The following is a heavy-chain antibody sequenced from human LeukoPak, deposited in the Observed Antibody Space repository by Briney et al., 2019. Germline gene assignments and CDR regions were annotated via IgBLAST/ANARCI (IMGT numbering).Heavy chain of an antibody. CDR1: GGSISSYY. CDR2: IYYSGST. Sequence: SETLSLTCTVSGGSISSYYWSWIRQPPGKGLEWIGYIYYSGSTNYNPSLKSRVTISVDTSKNQFSLKLSSVTAADTAVYYCARATTSRGWTYYFDYWGQGTLVTVSS. V-gene: IGHV4-59*01. D-gene: IGHD3/OR15-3a*01. J-gene: IGHJ4*02. CDR3: ARATTSRGWTYYFDY.